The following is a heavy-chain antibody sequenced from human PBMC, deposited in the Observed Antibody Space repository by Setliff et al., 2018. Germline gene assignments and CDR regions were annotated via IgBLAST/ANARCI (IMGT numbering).Heavy chain of an antibody. D-gene: IGHD3-16*01. Sequence: PSVKVSCKASGYIFTGYYMHWMRQAPGQGLEWMGRINPSSGATIYAQKFQGRVTMTSDTSISTAYMELGRLRSDDTAVYFCARDGGGDSDAFDIWGQGTMVTVSS. V-gene: IGHV1-2*06. CDR2: INPSSGAT. CDR1: GYIFTGYY. J-gene: IGHJ3*02. CDR3: ARDGGGDSDAFDI.